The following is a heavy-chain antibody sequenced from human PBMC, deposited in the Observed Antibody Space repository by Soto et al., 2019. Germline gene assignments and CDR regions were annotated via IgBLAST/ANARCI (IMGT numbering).Heavy chain of an antibody. D-gene: IGHD3-10*01. J-gene: IGHJ6*02. CDR3: AREPTLWFGSYYYYGMDV. V-gene: IGHV3-66*01. CDR1: GFTVSSNY. CDR2: IYSGGST. Sequence: EVQLVESGGGLVQPGGSLRLSCAASGFTVSSNYMSWVRQAPGKGLEWVSVIYSGGSTYYADSVKGRFTISRDNSKNTLYLQMNSLRAEDTAVYYCAREPTLWFGSYYYYGMDVWGQGTTVTVSS.